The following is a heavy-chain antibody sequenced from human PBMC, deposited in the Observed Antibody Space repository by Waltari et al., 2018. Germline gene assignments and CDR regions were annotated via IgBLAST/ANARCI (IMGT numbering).Heavy chain of an antibody. CDR3: ATGRDGYNPYYYYGMDV. D-gene: IGHD5-12*01. V-gene: IGHV1-24*01. CDR2: FEPEDGET. CDR1: GYTLTELS. J-gene: IGHJ6*02. Sequence: QVQLVQSGAEVKKPGASVKVSCKVSGYTLTELSMHWVRQAPGKGLEWMGGFEPEDGETSYAHKFQGRVTMTEDTSTDTAYMELSSLESEDTAVYYCATGRDGYNPYYYYGMDVWGQGTTVTVSS.